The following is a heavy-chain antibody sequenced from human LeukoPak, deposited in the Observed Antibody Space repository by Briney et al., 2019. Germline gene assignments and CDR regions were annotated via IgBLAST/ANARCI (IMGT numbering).Heavy chain of an antibody. D-gene: IGHD5-18*01. Sequence: SETLSLTCTVSGGSISSGDYYWSWIRQPPGKGLEWIGYSYYSGSTYYNPSLKSRVTVSVDTSKNQFSLKLSSVTAADTAVYYCARGRGDYGDFFSGYSYGYGDYWGQGTLVTVSS. CDR2: SYYSGST. V-gene: IGHV4-30-4*08. CDR3: ARGRGDYGDFFSGYSYGYGDY. CDR1: GGSISSGDYY. J-gene: IGHJ4*02.